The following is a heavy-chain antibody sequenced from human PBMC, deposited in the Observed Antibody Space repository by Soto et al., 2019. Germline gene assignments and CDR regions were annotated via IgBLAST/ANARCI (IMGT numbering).Heavy chain of an antibody. V-gene: IGHV3-33*01. Sequence: GGSLRLSCAASGFTFSSYGMHWVRQAPGKGLEWVAVIWYDGSNKYYADSVKGRFTISRDNSKNTLYLQMNSLRAEDTAVYYCARPFLLWFGELKRGSYFDYWGQGTLVTVS. CDR2: IWYDGSNK. CDR1: GFTFSSYG. CDR3: ARPFLLWFGELKRGSYFDY. J-gene: IGHJ4*02. D-gene: IGHD3-10*01.